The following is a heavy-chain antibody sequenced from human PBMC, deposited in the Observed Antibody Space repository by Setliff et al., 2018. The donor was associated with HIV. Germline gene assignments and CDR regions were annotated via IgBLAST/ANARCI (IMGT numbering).Heavy chain of an antibody. CDR3: AREGAVATYNWFDP. CDR2: VNHSGIT. CDR1: GGSFSDYY. V-gene: IGHV4-34*01. J-gene: IGHJ5*02. Sequence: PSETLSLTCAVYGGSFSDYYWIWICQSPGKGPEWIGEVNHSGITNYNPSLKSRVTISVDTPKNQFSLKLSSVTAADTAVYYCAREGAVATYNWFDPWGQGTLVTVSS. D-gene: IGHD5-12*01.